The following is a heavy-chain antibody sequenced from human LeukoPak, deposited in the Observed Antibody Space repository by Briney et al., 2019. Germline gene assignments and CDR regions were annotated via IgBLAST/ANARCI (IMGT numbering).Heavy chain of an antibody. D-gene: IGHD3-16*01. CDR3: AKDPPAAKEDYVWGSYA. CDR1: GFAFGSYA. J-gene: IGHJ4*02. CDR2: VSGSGDSA. Sequence: GGSLRLSCAASGFAFGSYAMSWVRQAPGKGLEWVSTVSGSGDSAYYADSVKGRFTISRDNSMKLLYLHMNRLRAEDTAVYYCAKDPPAAKEDYVWGSYAWGQGTLVTVSS. V-gene: IGHV3-23*01.